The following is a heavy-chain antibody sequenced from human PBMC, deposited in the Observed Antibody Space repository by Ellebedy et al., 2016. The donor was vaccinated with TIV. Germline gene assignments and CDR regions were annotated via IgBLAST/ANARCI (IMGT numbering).Heavy chain of an antibody. Sequence: GGSLRLSCAASGFTFSSYWMSWVRQAPGKGLEWVANIKQGGSEKYYVDSVKGRFTISRDNAKNSLYLQLNSLRSEGTAVYYCARSRWVGFWGQGTLVAVSS. CDR3: ARSRWVGF. D-gene: IGHD4-23*01. CDR2: IKQGGSEK. CDR1: GFTFSSYW. V-gene: IGHV3-7*03. J-gene: IGHJ4*02.